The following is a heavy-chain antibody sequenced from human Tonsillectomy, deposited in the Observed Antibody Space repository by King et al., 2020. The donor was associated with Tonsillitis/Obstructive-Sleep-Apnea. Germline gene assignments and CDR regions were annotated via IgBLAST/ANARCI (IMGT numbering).Heavy chain of an antibody. CDR1: GYSFTSYW. J-gene: IGHJ4*02. D-gene: IGHD6-13*01. CDR3: ARCIAAGGTEWDY. V-gene: IGHV5-51*03. CDR2: IYPGDSDT. Sequence: QLVQSGAEVKKPGESLKISCKGSGYSFTSYWIGWVRQMPGKGLEWMGIIYPGDSDTRYNPSFQGQVTIPVDKSISTASLQWSSLKASDTAMYYCARCIAAGGTEWDYWGQGTLVTVSS.